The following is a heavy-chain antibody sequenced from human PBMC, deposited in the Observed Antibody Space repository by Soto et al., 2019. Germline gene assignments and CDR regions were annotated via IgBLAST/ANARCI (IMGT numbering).Heavy chain of an antibody. CDR1: GGSISSYY. CDR3: ARGTFGVVKD. J-gene: IGHJ4*02. V-gene: IGHV4-59*01. D-gene: IGHD3-3*01. CDR2: MYYSGST. Sequence: SETLSLTCTVSGGSISSYYWSWIRQSLRKGLEWIGYMYYSGSTNYNPSLKSRVTISIDTSRNQFSLKLSSVTAADTAVYYCARGTFGVVKDWGQGTLVTVSS.